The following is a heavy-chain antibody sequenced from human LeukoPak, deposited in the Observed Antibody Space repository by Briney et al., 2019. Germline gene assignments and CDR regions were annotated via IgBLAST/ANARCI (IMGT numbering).Heavy chain of an antibody. CDR1: GFPLWSFS. CDR2: ISGSGAHN. J-gene: IGHJ4*02. Sequence: GGSLTLSCAVSGFPLWSFSVIGPRQAPGGGVEGVSYISGSGAHNLPAHPERGLLTISRYHAKNSFYPQMNSLRAEDTAVSYCARDAYYGAGSLFWGQGVLVTVPS. CDR3: ARDAYYGAGSLF. D-gene: IGHD3-10*01. V-gene: IGHV3-21*06.